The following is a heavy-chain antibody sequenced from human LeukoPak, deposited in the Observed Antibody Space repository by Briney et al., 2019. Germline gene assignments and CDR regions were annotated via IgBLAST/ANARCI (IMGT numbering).Heavy chain of an antibody. V-gene: IGHV4-34*01. CDR1: GGSFSGYY. Sequence: SETLSLTCAVYGGSFSGYYWSWIRQPPGKGLEWIGEINHSGSTNYNPSLKSRVTISVDKSKNQFSLKLSSVTAADTAVYYCARRRHGEYFQHWGQGTLVTVSS. J-gene: IGHJ1*01. CDR3: ARRRHGEYFQH. CDR2: INHSGST.